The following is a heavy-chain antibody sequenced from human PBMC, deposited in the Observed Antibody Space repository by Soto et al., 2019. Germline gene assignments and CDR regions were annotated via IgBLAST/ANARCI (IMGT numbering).Heavy chain of an antibody. D-gene: IGHD3-3*01. CDR2: IYYSGST. Sequence: LSLTCTVSGGSISSYYWSWIRQPPGKGLEWIGYIYYSGSTNYNPSLKSRVTISVDTSKNQFSLKLSSVTAADTAVYYCASHVHNQGYENYFDSWSKGTLVTVSS. CDR3: ASHVHNQGYENYFDS. J-gene: IGHJ4*02. CDR1: GGSISSYY. V-gene: IGHV4-59*08.